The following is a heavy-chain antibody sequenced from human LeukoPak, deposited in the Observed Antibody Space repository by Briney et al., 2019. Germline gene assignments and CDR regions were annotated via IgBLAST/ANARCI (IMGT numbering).Heavy chain of an antibody. Sequence: SETLSLTCTVSGGSISDYYWSWIRQPPGRGLEWIGYMYYSGSTNYNPSLKSRVTISVDTSKNQFSLKLSSVTAADTAVYYCARADPPITMVRGVMRSGWFDPWGQGTLVTVSS. CDR1: GGSISDYY. D-gene: IGHD3-10*01. V-gene: IGHV4-59*12. CDR3: ARADPPITMVRGVMRSGWFDP. CDR2: MYYSGST. J-gene: IGHJ5*02.